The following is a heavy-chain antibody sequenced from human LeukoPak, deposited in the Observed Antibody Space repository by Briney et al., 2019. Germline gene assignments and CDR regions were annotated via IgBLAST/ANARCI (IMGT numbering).Heavy chain of an antibody. CDR2: FGHSGTI. CDR3: AGYGDYPY. V-gene: IGHV3-69-1*01. Sequence: GGSLRLSSAVSALHFSTYDMHWDRQAPGVGLEWVAYFGHSGTIYYADSVRGRFTISRDNAKNSLHLQMNSLRADDTAVYYCAGYGDYPYWGQGTPVTVSS. D-gene: IGHD4-17*01. J-gene: IGHJ4*02. CDR1: ALHFSTYD.